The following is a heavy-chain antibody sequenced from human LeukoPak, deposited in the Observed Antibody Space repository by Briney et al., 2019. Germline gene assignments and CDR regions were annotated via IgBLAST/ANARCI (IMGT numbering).Heavy chain of an antibody. CDR3: ARDTGITIFGVVTRLFDY. Sequence: ASVTVSCTASGYTFTGYYMHWVRQAPGQGLEWMGRINPNSGGTNYAQKFQGRVTMTRDTSISTAYMELSRLRSDDTAVYYCARDTGITIFGVVTRLFDYWGQGTLVTVSS. CDR1: GYTFTGYY. CDR2: INPNSGGT. J-gene: IGHJ4*02. D-gene: IGHD3-3*01. V-gene: IGHV1-2*06.